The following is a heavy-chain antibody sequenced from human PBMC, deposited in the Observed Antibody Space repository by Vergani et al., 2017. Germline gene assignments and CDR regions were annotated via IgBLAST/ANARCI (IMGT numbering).Heavy chain of an antibody. J-gene: IGHJ6*03. D-gene: IGHD3-10*01. CDR1: GFTFSSYW. CDR3: ARNFGRMFYYYYYMDV. Sequence: EVQLVESGGGLVQPGGSLRLSCAASGFTFSSYWMSWVRQAPGKGLEWVANIKQDGSEKYYVDSVKGRFTISRDNAKNSLYLQMNSLRAEDTAVYYCARNFGRMFYYYYYMDVWGKGTTVTVSS. V-gene: IGHV3-7*01. CDR2: IKQDGSEK.